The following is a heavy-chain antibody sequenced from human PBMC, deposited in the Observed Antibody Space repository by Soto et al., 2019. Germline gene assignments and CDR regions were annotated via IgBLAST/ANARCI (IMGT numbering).Heavy chain of an antibody. D-gene: IGHD2-2*01. CDR2: ISYDGSNK. J-gene: IGHJ4*02. CDR1: GFTFSSYA. Sequence: GGSLRLSCAASGFTFSSYAMHWVRQAPGKGLEWVAVISYDGSNKYYADSVKGRFTISRDNSKNTLYLQMNSLRAEDTAVYYCARDRGSTSFDYWGQGTLVTVSS. CDR3: ARDRGSTSFDY. V-gene: IGHV3-30-3*01.